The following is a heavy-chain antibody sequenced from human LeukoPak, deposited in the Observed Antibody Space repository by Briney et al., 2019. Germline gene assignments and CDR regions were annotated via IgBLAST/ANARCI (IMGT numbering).Heavy chain of an antibody. V-gene: IGHV3-23*01. CDR3: AYYAYVWGTYPGDS. J-gene: IGHJ4*02. CDR1: GFTFSRYA. CDR2: ISDSGGTT. D-gene: IGHD3-16*02. Sequence: PGGSLRLSCAASGFTFSRYAMSWVRQAPGRGLEWVSGISDSGGTTNYADSVKGRFTVSRDNSKNTLYLQMNSLRAEDTAVYYCAYYAYVWGTYPGDSWGQGTLVTVSS.